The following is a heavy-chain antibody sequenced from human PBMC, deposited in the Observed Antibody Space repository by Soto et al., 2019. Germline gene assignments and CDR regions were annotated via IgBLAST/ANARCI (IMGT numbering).Heavy chain of an antibody. D-gene: IGHD5-18*01. CDR1: GYSFTSYW. Sequence: GESLKISCKGSGYSFTSYWIGWVRQMPGKGLEWMGIIYPGDSDTRYSPSFQGQVTISADKSISTAYLQWSSLKASDTAMYYCARQKDSHGYAPYYGMDVWGQGTTVTVSS. CDR2: IYPGDSDT. V-gene: IGHV5-51*01. J-gene: IGHJ6*02. CDR3: ARQKDSHGYAPYYGMDV.